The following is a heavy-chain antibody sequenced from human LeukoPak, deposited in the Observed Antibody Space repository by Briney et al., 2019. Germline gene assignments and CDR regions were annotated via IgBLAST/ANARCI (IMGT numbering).Heavy chain of an antibody. Sequence: ASVKVSCRASGGTFSSYAISWVRQAPGQGLEWMGRIIPILGIANYAQKFQGRVTITADKPTSTAYMELSSLRSEDTAVYYCARGVAVAGTGDFDYWGQGTLVTVSP. D-gene: IGHD6-19*01. V-gene: IGHV1-69*04. J-gene: IGHJ4*02. CDR2: IIPILGIA. CDR3: ARGVAVAGTGDFDY. CDR1: GGTFSSYA.